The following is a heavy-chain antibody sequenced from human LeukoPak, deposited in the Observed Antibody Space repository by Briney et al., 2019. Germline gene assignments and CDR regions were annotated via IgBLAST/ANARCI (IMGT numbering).Heavy chain of an antibody. J-gene: IGHJ4*02. CDR2: IYYSGTT. D-gene: IGHD3-10*01. CDR3: ATDNSYGSGSYYT. Sequence: PSETLSLTCTVSGDSISSYYWTWIRQPPGKGLEWIGYIYYSGTTNYNPSLKSRVTISVDTSKNQFSLKLSSVTAADTAVYYCATDNSYGSGSYYTWGQGTLVTVSS. CDR1: GDSISSYY. V-gene: IGHV4-59*01.